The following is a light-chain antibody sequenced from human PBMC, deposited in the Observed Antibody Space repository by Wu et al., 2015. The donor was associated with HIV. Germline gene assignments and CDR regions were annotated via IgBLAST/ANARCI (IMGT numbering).Light chain of an antibody. CDR2: KAS. CDR3: QQYNGYLYS. Sequence: DIQMTQSPSTLSASVGDRVTITCRASQSISSWLAWYQQKPGKAPKLLIYKASSLESGVPSRFSGSGSGTEFTLTISSLQPDDFATYYCQQYNGYLYSFGQGTKAGXQT. CDR1: QSISSW. V-gene: IGKV1-5*03. J-gene: IGKJ2*03.